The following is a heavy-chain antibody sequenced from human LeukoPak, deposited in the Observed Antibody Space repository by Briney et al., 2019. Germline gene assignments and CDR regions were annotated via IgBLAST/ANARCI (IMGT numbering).Heavy chain of an antibody. CDR3: ARSSAAAARNWFDP. V-gene: IGHV1-69*04. D-gene: IGHD6-13*01. CDR1: XXTFSSYA. CDR2: IIPILGIA. J-gene: IGHJ5*02. Sequence: XXSCKAXXXTFSSYAISWVRQAPGQGLEWMGRIIPILGIANYAQKFQGRVTITADKSTSTAYMELSSLRSEDTAVYYCARSSAAAARNWFDPWGQGTLVTVSS.